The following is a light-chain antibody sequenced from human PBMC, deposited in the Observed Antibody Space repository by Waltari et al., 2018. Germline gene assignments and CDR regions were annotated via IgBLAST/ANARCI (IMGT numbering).Light chain of an antibody. CDR2: DVN. V-gene: IGLV2-23*02. Sequence: QSALTQPASVSGSPGQSITISCTGFNGNVGSYNLVSWYQHHPGKGPKLFIYDVNRRPSGVANRFSGSNADNAALLTLCGLQAEDEADYYCCYNVGSSVVFGGGTKLTVL. CDR3: CYNVGSSVV. J-gene: IGLJ2*01. CDR1: NGNVGSYNL.